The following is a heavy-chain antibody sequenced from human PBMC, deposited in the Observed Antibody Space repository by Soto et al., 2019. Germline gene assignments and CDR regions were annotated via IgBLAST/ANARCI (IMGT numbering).Heavy chain of an antibody. CDR3: AKNQERELPRVIDF. CDR2: MSGSSSTT. Sequence: GSLRLSCATSGLTFSNYAMSWVRQAPGGGLEWVSSMSGSSSTTYYADSVKGRFTISRDRSKNTLYLQMSSLRAEDTALYYCAKNQERELPRVIDFWGQGTLVTVSS. CDR1: GLTFSNYA. D-gene: IGHD1-7*01. V-gene: IGHV3-23*01. J-gene: IGHJ4*02.